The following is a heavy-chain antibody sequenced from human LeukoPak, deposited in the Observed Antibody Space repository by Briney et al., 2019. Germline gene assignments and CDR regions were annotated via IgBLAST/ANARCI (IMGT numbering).Heavy chain of an antibody. CDR1: GFTFSSYW. D-gene: IGHD3-3*01. J-gene: IGHJ5*02. CDR2: IKQDGREK. V-gene: IGHV3-7*01. CDR3: ARDLYDSWREKNWFDP. Sequence: GGSLRLSCAASGFTFSSYWMSWVRQAPGRGLEWLANIKQDGREKDYVDSVKGRFTISRDNAKNSLYLQMNSLRAEDTALYYCARDLYDSWREKNWFDPWGQGTLVTVSS.